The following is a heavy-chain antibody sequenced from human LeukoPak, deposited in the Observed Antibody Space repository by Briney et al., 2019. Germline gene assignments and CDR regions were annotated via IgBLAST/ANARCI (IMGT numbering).Heavy chain of an antibody. V-gene: IGHV3-74*01. CDR2: INSDGSST. CDR1: GFTFSSYW. D-gene: IGHD2-15*01. CDR3: ARGKVVGATDAFHI. J-gene: IGHJ3*02. Sequence: GGSLRLSCAASGFTFSSYWMHWVRQAPGKGLVWVSRINSDGSSTSYADSVKGRFTISGDNAKNSLYLQMNSLRAEDTALYFCARGKVVGATDAFHIWGQGTMVTVSS.